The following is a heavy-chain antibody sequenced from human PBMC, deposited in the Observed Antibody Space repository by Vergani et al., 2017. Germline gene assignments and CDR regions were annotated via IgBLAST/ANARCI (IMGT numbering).Heavy chain of an antibody. Sequence: QVQLVQSGAEVKPGSSVKVSCKASGGTFSSYAISWVRQAPGQGLEWMGGIIPIFGTANYAQKFQGRVTITADKSTSTAYMELSSLRSEDTAVYYCAGALRYYGSGSLWFDPWGQGTLVTVSS. V-gene: IGHV1-69*06. D-gene: IGHD3-10*01. J-gene: IGHJ5*02. CDR3: AGALRYYGSGSLWFDP. CDR2: IIPIFGTA. CDR1: GGTFSSYA.